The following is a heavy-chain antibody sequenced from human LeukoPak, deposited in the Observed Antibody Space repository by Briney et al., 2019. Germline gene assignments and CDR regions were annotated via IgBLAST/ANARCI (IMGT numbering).Heavy chain of an antibody. D-gene: IGHD2-2*01. CDR1: GFTFSSYA. J-gene: IGHJ6*02. Sequence: PGGSLRLSCAASGFTFSSYAMSWVRQAPGKGLEWVSTISGSGGSTYYADSVKGRFTISRDNSKNTLYLQMNSLRAEDTAVYFCAKEGRSSTSCFALSYYGMDVWGQGTTVTVSS. CDR2: ISGSGGST. V-gene: IGHV3-23*01. CDR3: AKEGRSSTSCFALSYYGMDV.